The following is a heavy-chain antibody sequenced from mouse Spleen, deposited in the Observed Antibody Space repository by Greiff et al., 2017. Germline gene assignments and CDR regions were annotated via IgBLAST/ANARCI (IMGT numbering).Heavy chain of an antibody. V-gene: IGHV1-7*01. Sequence: VKLVESGAELAKPGASVKLSCKASGYTFTSYWMHWVKQRPGQGLEWIGYINPSSGYTKYNQKFKDKATLTADKSSSTAYMQLSSLTYEDSAVYYCARDYSNYFWYFDVWGAGTTVTVSS. CDR3: ARDYSNYFWYFDV. J-gene: IGHJ1*01. CDR1: GYTFTSYW. D-gene: IGHD2-5*01. CDR2: INPSSGYT.